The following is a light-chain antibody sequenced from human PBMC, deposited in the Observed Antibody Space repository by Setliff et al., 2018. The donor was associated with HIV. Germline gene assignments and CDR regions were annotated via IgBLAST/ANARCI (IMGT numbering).Light chain of an antibody. J-gene: IGLJ2*01. Sequence: QSALTQPASVSGSPGQSITISCTGTSSDVGDYTYVSWYQQHPGKAPKLMIYDVNKRPSGISNRFSGSKSGNTASLTISGLQAEDEADYYCSSYTSSSTFDVFGGGTQRTV. CDR3: SSYTSSSTFDV. CDR1: SSDVGDYTY. V-gene: IGLV2-14*01. CDR2: DVN.